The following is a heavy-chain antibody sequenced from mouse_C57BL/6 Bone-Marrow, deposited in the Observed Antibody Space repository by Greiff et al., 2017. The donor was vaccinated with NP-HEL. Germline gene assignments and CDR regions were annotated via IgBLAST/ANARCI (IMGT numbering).Heavy chain of an antibody. J-gene: IGHJ2*01. D-gene: IGHD1-1*01. Sequence: EVQLHQSGTVLARPGASVKMSCKTSGYTFTSYWMHWVKQRPGQGLEWIGAIYPGNSDTSYNQKFKGKAKLTAVTSASTAYMELSSLTNEDSAVYYCTLITTVVATDYWGQGTTLTVSS. CDR1: GYTFTSYW. V-gene: IGHV1-5*01. CDR3: TLITTVVATDY. CDR2: IYPGNSDT.